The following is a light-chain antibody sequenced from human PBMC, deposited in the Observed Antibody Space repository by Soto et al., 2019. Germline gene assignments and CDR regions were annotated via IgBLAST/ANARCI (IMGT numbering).Light chain of an antibody. V-gene: IGKV3-15*01. Sequence: EIVMTQSPATLSVSPGERATLSCRASQSVSSNLAWYQQKPGQPPRLLIYGASTSATGVPARFSGSGSGTEFTLTISSLQSEDFAVYYCHQYNNWPPFTFGPGTKVDIK. J-gene: IGKJ3*01. CDR1: QSVSSN. CDR3: HQYNNWPPFT. CDR2: GAS.